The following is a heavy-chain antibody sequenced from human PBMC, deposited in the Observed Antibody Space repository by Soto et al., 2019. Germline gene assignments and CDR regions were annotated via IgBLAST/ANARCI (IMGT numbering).Heavy chain of an antibody. V-gene: IGHV3-30-3*01. CDR3: ARDRGRRGIAARPHYYYGMDV. Sequence: PGGSLRLSCAACGFTFSSYAMHWVRQAPGKGLEWVAVISYDGSNKYYADSVKGRFTISRDNSKNTLYLQMNSLRAEDTAVYYCARDRGRRGIAARPHYYYGMDVWGQGTTVTVSS. CDR1: GFTFSSYA. CDR2: ISYDGSNK. J-gene: IGHJ6*02. D-gene: IGHD6-6*01.